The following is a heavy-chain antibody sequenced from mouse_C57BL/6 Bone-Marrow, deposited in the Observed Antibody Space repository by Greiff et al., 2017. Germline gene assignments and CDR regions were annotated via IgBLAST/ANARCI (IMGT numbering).Heavy chain of an antibody. J-gene: IGHJ4*01. CDR3: ALWLRRREEYYAMDY. CDR2: IYPRSGNT. D-gene: IGHD2-2*01. Sequence: QVQLQQSGAELARPGASVKLSCKASGYTFTSYGISWVKQRTGQGLEWIGEIYPRSGNTYYNEKFKGKATLTADKSSSTAYMELRSLTSEDSAVYFGALWLRRREEYYAMDYWGQGTSGNVSS. V-gene: IGHV1-81*01. CDR1: GYTFTSYG.